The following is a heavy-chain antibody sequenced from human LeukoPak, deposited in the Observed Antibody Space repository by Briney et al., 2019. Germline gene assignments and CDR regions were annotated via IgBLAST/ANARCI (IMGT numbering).Heavy chain of an antibody. CDR2: ISSSSSYI. CDR1: GFTFSSYS. D-gene: IGHD3-16*02. V-gene: IGHV3-21*01. Sequence: GGSLRLSCAASGFTFSSYSMNWVRQAPGRGLEWVSSISSSSSYIYYADSVKGRFTISRDNAKNSLYLQMNSLRAEDTAVYYCARAGGDDYVWGSYRYPDAFDIWGQGTMVTVPS. CDR3: ARAGGDDYVWGSYRYPDAFDI. J-gene: IGHJ3*02.